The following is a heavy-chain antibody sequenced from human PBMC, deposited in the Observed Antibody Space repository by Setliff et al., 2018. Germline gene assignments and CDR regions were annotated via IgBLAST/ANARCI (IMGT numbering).Heavy chain of an antibody. J-gene: IGHJ4*02. V-gene: IGHV3-30*03. CDR1: GFISDDYG. Sequence: GGSLRLSCEVSGFISDDYGMNWVRQAPGKGLEWVAVLFNDGINQYYAESVKGRFAISRDISKNTLYLQMNSLRAEDSAIYYCASSCSGSSCYAGLDYWGQGTLVTVSS. CDR3: ASSCSGSSCYAGLDY. CDR2: LFNDGINQ. D-gene: IGHD2-15*01.